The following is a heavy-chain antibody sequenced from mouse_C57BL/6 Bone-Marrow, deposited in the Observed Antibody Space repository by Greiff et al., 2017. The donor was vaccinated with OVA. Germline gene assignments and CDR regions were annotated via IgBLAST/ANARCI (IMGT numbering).Heavy chain of an antibody. CDR3: ARSSITTGFDC. CDR2: IYPGDGDT. D-gene: IGHD1-2*01. J-gene: IGHJ2*01. CDR1: GYAFSSSW. V-gene: IGHV1-82*01. Sequence: QVQLQQSGPELVKPGASVKISCKASGYAFSSSWMNWVKQRPGKGLEWIGRIYPGDGDTNYNGKFKGKATLTADKSSSTAYMQLSSLTSEDSAVYFCARSSITTGFDCWGQGTTLTVSS.